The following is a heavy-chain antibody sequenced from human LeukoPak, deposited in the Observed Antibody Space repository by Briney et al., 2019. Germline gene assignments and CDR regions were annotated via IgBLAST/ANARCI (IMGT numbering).Heavy chain of an antibody. Sequence: NPSETLSLTCAVYGGSFSGYYWSWIRQPPGKGLEWIGEINHRGSTNYNPSLKSRVTISVDTSKNQFSLKLSSVTAADTAVYYCARPVRYSSSWYLLSGWFDPWGQGTLVTVSS. CDR3: ARPVRYSSSWYLLSGWFDP. D-gene: IGHD6-13*01. J-gene: IGHJ5*02. CDR2: INHRGST. V-gene: IGHV4-34*01. CDR1: GGSFSGYY.